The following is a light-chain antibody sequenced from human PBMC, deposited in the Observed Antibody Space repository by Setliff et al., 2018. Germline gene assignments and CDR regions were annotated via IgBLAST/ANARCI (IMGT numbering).Light chain of an antibody. CDR2: SNN. J-gene: IGLJ1*01. V-gene: IGLV1-44*01. CDR1: SSNIGSNT. CDR3: VTWDANLSAYV. Sequence: QSVLTQPPSASGTPAQGVTISCSGSSSNIGSNTVNWYQQLPGTAPKLLIYSNNQRPSGVPDRFSGSKSGTSASLAISGLQSEDEADYYCVTWDANLSAYVFGTGTKVTVL.